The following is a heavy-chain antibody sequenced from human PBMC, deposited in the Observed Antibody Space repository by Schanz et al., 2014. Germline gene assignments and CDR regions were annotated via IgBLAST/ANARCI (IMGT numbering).Heavy chain of an antibody. D-gene: IGHD6-13*01. CDR3: ASSGAGYSSSWDFDY. CDR2: INLSGGST. Sequence: QVQLVQSGAEVKKPGASVKVSCKASGYTFTSYSMHWVRQAPGQGLEWMGIINLSGGSTNNAQKFQGRGTITADKSTFTAYMDVSSLRSEDTAVYYCASSGAGYSSSWDFDYWGQGTLXTVSS. V-gene: IGHV1-46*01. CDR1: GYTFTSYS. J-gene: IGHJ4*02.